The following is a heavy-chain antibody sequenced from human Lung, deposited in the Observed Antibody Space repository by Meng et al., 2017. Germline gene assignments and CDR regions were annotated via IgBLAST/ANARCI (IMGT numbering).Heavy chain of an antibody. CDR3: ARGPTTMAHDFDY. V-gene: IGHV4-34*01. Sequence: QAERRGLGAGLLNPSEALSPTCVVSGGSFSYYYVGWIRQPPGKGLEWIGEINHSGSTNYNPSLESRATISGDTSQNNLSLKLSSVTAADSAVYYCARGPTTMAHDFDYWGQGTLVTVSS. D-gene: IGHD4-11*01. CDR1: GGSFSYYY. J-gene: IGHJ4*02. CDR2: INHSGST.